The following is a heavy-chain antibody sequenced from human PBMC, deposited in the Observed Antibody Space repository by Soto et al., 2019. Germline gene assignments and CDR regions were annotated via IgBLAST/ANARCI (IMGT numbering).Heavy chain of an antibody. Sequence: EVQLLESGGGLVQPGGSLRLSCAASGFTFSSDAMTWVRQAPGKGLEWVSGISGNGDRTYYADSVKGRFTISRDNSKNKLFLQMNSLRAEDTAVYYCAKDRGYLYGFKYWGQGTLVTVSS. V-gene: IGHV3-23*01. CDR2: ISGNGDRT. CDR1: GFTFSSDA. J-gene: IGHJ4*02. CDR3: AKDRGYLYGFKY. D-gene: IGHD5-18*01.